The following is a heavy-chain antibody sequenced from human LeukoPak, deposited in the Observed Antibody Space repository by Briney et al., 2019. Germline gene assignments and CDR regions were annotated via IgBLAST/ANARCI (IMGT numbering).Heavy chain of an antibody. J-gene: IGHJ3*02. V-gene: IGHV4-34*01. CDR3: ASLYDILTGYLALDAFDI. D-gene: IGHD3-9*01. Sequence: LRLSCAASGFTFSSYAMHWVRQPPGKGLEWIGEINHSGSTNYNPSLKSRVTISVDTSKNQFSLKLSSVTAADTAVYYCASLYDILTGYLALDAFDIWGQGTMVTVSS. CDR1: GFTFSSYA. CDR2: INHSGST.